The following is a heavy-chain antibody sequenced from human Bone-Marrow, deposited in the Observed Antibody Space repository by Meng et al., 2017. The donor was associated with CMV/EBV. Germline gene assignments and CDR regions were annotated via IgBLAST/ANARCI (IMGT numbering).Heavy chain of an antibody. D-gene: IGHD1-20*01. CDR3: ARTLTGTTEFDY. CDR2: INPNSGGT. J-gene: IGHJ4*02. V-gene: IGHV1-2*02. CDR1: GYTFTGYY. Sequence: ASVKVSCKASGYTFTGYYMHWVRQAPGQGLEWMGWINPNSGGTNYAQKFQGRVTMTRDTSISTAYMELSRLRSDDTAVYYCARTLTGTTEFDYWGRGTLVTVSS.